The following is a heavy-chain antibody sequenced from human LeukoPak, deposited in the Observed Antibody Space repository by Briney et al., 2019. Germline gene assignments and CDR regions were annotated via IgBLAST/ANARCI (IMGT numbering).Heavy chain of an antibody. CDR3: GRALTGYMSLDY. Sequence: GGSLRLSCAASGFTFSSYAMSWVRQAPGKGLEWVSAIRGSGGSTYYADSVKGRFTISRDNSKNTLYLQMNSLRAEDTAVYYCGRALTGYMSLDYWGQGTLVTVSS. D-gene: IGHD3-9*01. CDR1: GFTFSSYA. CDR2: IRGSGGST. J-gene: IGHJ4*02. V-gene: IGHV3-23*01.